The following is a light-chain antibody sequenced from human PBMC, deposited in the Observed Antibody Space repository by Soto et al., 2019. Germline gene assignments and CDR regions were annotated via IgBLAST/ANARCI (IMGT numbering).Light chain of an antibody. V-gene: IGLV2-14*01. Sequence: QSALTQPASVSGSPGQSITISCTGTSSDVGSYNYVSWYQQHPGKAPKLMIYGVSDRPSGISSRVSGSKSGNTASLTISGLQNEDEADYYCSSYTDSSTLFGTGTKLTVL. J-gene: IGLJ1*01. CDR2: GVS. CDR1: SSDVGSYNY. CDR3: SSYTDSSTL.